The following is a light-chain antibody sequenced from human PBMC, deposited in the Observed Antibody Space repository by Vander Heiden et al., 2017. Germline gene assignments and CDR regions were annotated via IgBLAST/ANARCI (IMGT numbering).Light chain of an antibody. V-gene: IGLV1-47*01. CDR3: AAWDDRLSGGG. Sequence: QSVLTQPPSASGTPGQRVTISCSGSSSNIGSNYVYWYQQLPGTAPKRRIYRNNQRPSGVPDRFAGSKSGTSDYLAISELRSEDEADYDGAAWDDRLSGGGCGGGTKMTV. CDR2: RNN. J-gene: IGLJ3*02. CDR1: SSNIGSNY.